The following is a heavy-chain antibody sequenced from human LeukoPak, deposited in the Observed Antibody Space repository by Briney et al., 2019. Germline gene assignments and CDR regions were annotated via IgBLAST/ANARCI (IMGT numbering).Heavy chain of an antibody. Sequence: SETLSLTCTVSGGFFGSPYWTWLRQPAGKGPQWLARTYTGGTIDYNPSLKGRVTMSLSPSRNQFSLQLSSVTAADPAVYYCARARRYYMNIDVWGKGTTVIVSS. CDR3: ARARRYYMNIDV. CDR2: TYTGGTI. CDR1: GGFFGSPY. V-gene: IGHV4-4*07. D-gene: IGHD2-21*01. J-gene: IGHJ6*03.